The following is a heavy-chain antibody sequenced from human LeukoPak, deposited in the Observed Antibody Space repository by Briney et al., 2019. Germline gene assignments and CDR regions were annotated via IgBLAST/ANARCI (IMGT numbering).Heavy chain of an antibody. CDR3: ARLKRKYYFDY. CDR2: INHSGST. Sequence: SETLSLTCAVYGGSFSGYYWSWIRQPPGKGLEWIGEINHSGSTNYNPSLKSRDTISVDTSKNQFSLKLSSVTAADTAVYYCARLKRKYYFDYWGQGTLVTVSS. J-gene: IGHJ4*02. D-gene: IGHD1-1*01. CDR1: GGSFSGYY. V-gene: IGHV4-34*01.